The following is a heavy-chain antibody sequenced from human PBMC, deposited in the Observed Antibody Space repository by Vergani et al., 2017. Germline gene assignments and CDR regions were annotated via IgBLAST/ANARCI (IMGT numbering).Heavy chain of an antibody. CDR1: GFTFSTYA. Sequence: EVQLLESGGGLVQPGGSLRLSCAASGFTFSTYAMTWVRQAPGKGLEWVSTISSDGGSTYYADSVTGRFTISRDNSKNTLSLQMNSLTAEDTAIYYCAGRQGTSAYYYGGFDYWGQGILVTVSS. CDR3: AGRQGTSAYYYGGFDY. CDR2: ISSDGGST. D-gene: IGHD3-22*01. V-gene: IGHV3-23*01. J-gene: IGHJ4*02.